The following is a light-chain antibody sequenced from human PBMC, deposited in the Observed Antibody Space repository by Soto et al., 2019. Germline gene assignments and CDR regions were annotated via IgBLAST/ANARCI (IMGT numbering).Light chain of an antibody. CDR3: QQTYGFPLT. V-gene: IGKV1-39*01. CDR2: AAS. Sequence: IQMTQSPSSLSAFVGDRVTITCRASLSINNYLNWYQQKPGKAPKVLIRAASRLQSGVPLRFSGSGSGTDFPLTISSLQPEDFATYYCQQTYGFPLTFGGGTKVDIK. CDR1: LSINNY. J-gene: IGKJ4*01.